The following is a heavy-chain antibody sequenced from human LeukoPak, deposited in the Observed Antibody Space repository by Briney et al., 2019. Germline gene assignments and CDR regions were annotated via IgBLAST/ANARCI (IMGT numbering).Heavy chain of an antibody. J-gene: IGHJ6*02. D-gene: IGHD3-10*01. CDR1: GFTFSSYG. Sequence: GGSLRLSCTASGFTFSSYGMHWVRQAPGKGLEWVAVISYDGSNKYYADSVKGRFTISRDNSKNTLYLQMNSLRAEDTAVYYCAKDWFPGYYYYGMDVWGQGTTVTVSS. CDR3: AKDWFPGYYYYGMDV. V-gene: IGHV3-30*18. CDR2: ISYDGSNK.